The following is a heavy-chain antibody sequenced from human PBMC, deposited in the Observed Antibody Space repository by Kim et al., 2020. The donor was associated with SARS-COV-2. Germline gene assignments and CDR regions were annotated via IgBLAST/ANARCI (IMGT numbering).Heavy chain of an antibody. J-gene: IGHJ5*02. D-gene: IGHD3-16*02. CDR1: GFTFSNYN. Sequence: GGSLRLSCAASGFTFSNYNMNWVRQAPGKGLEWISRIHSDGRITDYEDSVGGRFTISRDNTKNPLYLQMNSLRPEDTAVYYCARADWGVIGCCHGFFD. CDR2: IHSDGRIT. V-gene: IGHV3-74*01. CDR3: ARADWGVIGCCHGFFD.